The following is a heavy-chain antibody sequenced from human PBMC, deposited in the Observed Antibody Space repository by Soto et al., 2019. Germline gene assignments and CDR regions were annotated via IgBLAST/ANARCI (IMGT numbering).Heavy chain of an antibody. CDR1: AGFICRSSYC. CDR2: SYYSGST. D-gene: IGHD6-13*01. V-gene: IGHV4-39*01. CDR3: ARLVRRAAAGPSAMTYYLDY. Sequence: TLSLTCTVSAGFICRSSYCRRWMRQPAGKRLVRIGSSYYSGSTSDTRSLKSRVTMSVDTSKNQISLKMSYVPAADPAVYYCARLVRRAAAGPSAMTYYLDYWGQGTLVTVSS. J-gene: IGHJ4*02.